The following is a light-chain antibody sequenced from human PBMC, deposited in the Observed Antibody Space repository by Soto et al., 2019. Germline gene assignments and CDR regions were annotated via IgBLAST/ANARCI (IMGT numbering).Light chain of an antibody. CDR1: QTIDSW. J-gene: IGKJ4*01. CDR2: KAS. V-gene: IGKV1-5*03. CDR3: QQFNNYLALT. Sequence: DIQMTQSPSTLSASVGDRVTITCRASQTIDSWLAWYQQRPGKPPNLLIYKASTLASGVPSRFSGSGSGTDFTLTISSLQPEDFATYYCQQFNNYLALTFGGGTKV.